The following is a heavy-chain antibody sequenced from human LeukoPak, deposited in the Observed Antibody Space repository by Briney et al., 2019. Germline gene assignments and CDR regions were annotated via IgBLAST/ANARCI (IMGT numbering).Heavy chain of an antibody. D-gene: IGHD3-22*01. J-gene: IGHJ4*02. Sequence: SETLSLTCAVYGGSFSGYYWSWIRQPPGKGPEWIGEINHSGSTNYNPSLKSRVTISVDTSKNQFSLKLSSVTAADTAVYYCARRDSSGYYAYWGQGTLVIVSS. CDR1: GGSFSGYY. V-gene: IGHV4-34*01. CDR2: INHSGST. CDR3: ARRDSSGYYAY.